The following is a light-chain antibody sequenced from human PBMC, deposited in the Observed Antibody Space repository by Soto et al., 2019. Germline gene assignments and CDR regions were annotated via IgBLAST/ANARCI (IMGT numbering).Light chain of an antibody. CDR2: EVS. CDR1: SSDIGAYNY. CDR3: SSHAGSNNYV. V-gene: IGLV2-14*01. J-gene: IGLJ1*01. Sequence: QSVLTQPASVSGSPGQSITISCTGSSSDIGAYNYVSWFQQYPGKAPKLIISEVSNRPSGVSNRFSGSKSGTAASLTVSGLQAEDEADYYCSSHAGSNNYVFGTGTKVTVL.